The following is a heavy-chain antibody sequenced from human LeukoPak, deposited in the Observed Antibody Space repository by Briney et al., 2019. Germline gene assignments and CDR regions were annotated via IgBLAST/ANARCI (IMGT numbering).Heavy chain of an antibody. CDR2: IKQDGSEK. CDR1: GFTLSSYW. V-gene: IGHV3-7*01. J-gene: IGHJ4*02. D-gene: IGHD6-19*01. CDR3: ARGSGWYQSSLDY. Sequence: GGSLRLSCAASGFTLSSYWMSWVRQAPGKGLEWVANIKQDGSEKYDVDTVKGRFTIYRDNAKNSLHLQMNSLRAEDTAVYFCARGSGWYQSSLDYWGQGTLVTVSS.